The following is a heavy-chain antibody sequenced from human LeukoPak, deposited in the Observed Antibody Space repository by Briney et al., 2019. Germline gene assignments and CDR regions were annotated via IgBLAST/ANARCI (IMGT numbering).Heavy chain of an antibody. Sequence: GESLKISCKGSGYRFTSYWIGWVRQMPGKGLEWMGIIYPSDSDSRYSPSFQGQVTISADKSITTAYLQWSSLKASDTAMYYCARHRDCTNGICYKIDYWGQGTLVTVSS. CDR1: GYRFTSYW. CDR3: ARHRDCTNGICYKIDY. V-gene: IGHV5-51*01. J-gene: IGHJ4*02. CDR2: IYPSDSDS. D-gene: IGHD2-8*01.